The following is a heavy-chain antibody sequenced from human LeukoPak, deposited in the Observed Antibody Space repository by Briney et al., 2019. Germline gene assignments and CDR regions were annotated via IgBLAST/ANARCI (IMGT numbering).Heavy chain of an antibody. V-gene: IGHV4-61*09. D-gene: IGHD2-15*01. CDR3: ARIFVYCSGDSCYWGWFDP. J-gene: IGHJ5*02. CDR1: GGSISSGSYC. Sequence: SEILSLTCTVSGGSISSGSYCWSWIRQPAGKGLEWIGHIHISGSTNYNPSLKSRVTISLDKSKNQFSLKLSFVTAADTAVYYCARIFVYCSGDSCYWGWFDPWGQGTLVTVSS. CDR2: IHISGST.